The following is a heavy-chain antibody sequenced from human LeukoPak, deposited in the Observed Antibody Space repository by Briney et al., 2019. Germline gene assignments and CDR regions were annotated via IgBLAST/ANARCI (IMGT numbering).Heavy chain of an antibody. J-gene: IGHJ4*02. Sequence: GGSLRLSCSASGFTFSRYAMHWVRQAPGKGLEYVSAISSNGGSTYYADSVRGRFTISRDNSKNTLYLQMSSLRTEDTAVYYCVKDGSGSYYTYYFDYWGQGTLVTVSS. D-gene: IGHD3-10*01. CDR3: VKDGSGSYYTYYFDY. CDR2: ISSNGGST. CDR1: GFTFSRYA. V-gene: IGHV3-64D*06.